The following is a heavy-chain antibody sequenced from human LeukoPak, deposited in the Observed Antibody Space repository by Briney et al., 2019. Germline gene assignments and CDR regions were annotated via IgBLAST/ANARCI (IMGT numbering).Heavy chain of an antibody. J-gene: IGHJ4*02. D-gene: IGHD1-14*01. CDR2: ISSSVSTT. Sequence: GGSLRLSCAASGFTFSTFAMSWVPQAPGKGLECVSGISSSVSTTYYADSVNGRFTISRDNSKNALYLQGGSLGADDTAVYYCAKTTLPRGARYHFDYWGQGTLVTVSS. CDR3: AKTTLPRGARYHFDY. CDR1: GFTFSTFA. V-gene: IGHV3-23*01.